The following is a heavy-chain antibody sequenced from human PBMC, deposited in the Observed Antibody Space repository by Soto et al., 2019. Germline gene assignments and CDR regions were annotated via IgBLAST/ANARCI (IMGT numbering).Heavy chain of an antibody. V-gene: IGHV1-18*04. CDR2: ISAYNGNT. CDR3: ARDGAVTIFWFDP. D-gene: IGHD3-3*01. Sequence: ASVKVSCKAAGYTFTSYGISGVRQSPGQGLEWMGWISAYNGNTNYAQKLQGRVTMTTDTSTSTAYMELRSLRSDDTAVYYCARDGAVTIFWFDPWGQGTLVTVSS. J-gene: IGHJ5*02. CDR1: GYTFTSYG.